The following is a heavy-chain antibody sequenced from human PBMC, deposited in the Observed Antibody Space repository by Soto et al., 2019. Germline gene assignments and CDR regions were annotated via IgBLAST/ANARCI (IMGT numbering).Heavy chain of an antibody. CDR3: ARDKDRLQLGGNSYYILDV. V-gene: IGHV1-69*12. J-gene: IGHJ6*02. CDR1: GGTFSSSA. Sequence: QVQLEQSGAEVQKPGSSVKVSCKASGGTFSSSAFSWVRQAPGQGLEWMGGIMPVFPTPDYAQKFQDRVTITADASTSTTNMELRGLRAEDTAIYYCARDKDRLQLGGNSYYILDVWGQGTTVIVSS. CDR2: IMPVFPTP. D-gene: IGHD5-12*01.